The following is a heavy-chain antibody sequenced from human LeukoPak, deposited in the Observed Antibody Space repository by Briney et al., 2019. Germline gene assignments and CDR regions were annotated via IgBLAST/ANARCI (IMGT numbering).Heavy chain of an antibody. Sequence: RSSETLSLTCTVSGGSISGSSYYWGWIRQPPGKGLEWVSGINWNGGRTNYADSVRGRITISRDNARNSLFLQLNSLKIEDTALYFCVRGRRRYGGGPDAFDIWGQGTMVTVSS. V-gene: IGHV3-20*04. J-gene: IGHJ3*02. CDR3: VRGRRRYGGGPDAFDI. CDR2: INWNGGRT. CDR1: GGSISGSSYY. D-gene: IGHD4-23*01.